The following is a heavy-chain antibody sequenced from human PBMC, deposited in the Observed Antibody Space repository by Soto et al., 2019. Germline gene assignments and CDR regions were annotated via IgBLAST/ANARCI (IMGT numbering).Heavy chain of an antibody. D-gene: IGHD1-20*01. Sequence: SGTLSLTFTVPGGPISSYYWSWIRQPPGKGLEWIGYIYYSGSTHYNPSLKSRVTISVDTSQNQFSLKLSSVPAADTVVYYCARLGGWLRLRGYNWNDDHFDYWGQGTLVTVSS. CDR2: IYYSGST. CDR3: ARLGGWLRLRGYNWNDDHFDY. V-gene: IGHV4-59*01. CDR1: GGPISSYY. J-gene: IGHJ4*02.